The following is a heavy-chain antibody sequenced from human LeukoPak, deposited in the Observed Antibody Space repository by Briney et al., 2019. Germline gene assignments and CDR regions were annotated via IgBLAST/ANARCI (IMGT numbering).Heavy chain of an antibody. Sequence: GGSLRLSCAASGCIFNNYAMTWVRQAPGKGLEWVSGISASGGSTYYADSVKGRFTISRDNSKNTLFLQMNSLRAEDTAVYYCAKGSDTDSYEATDWGQGTLVTVSS. J-gene: IGHJ4*02. CDR3: AKGSDTDSYEATD. V-gene: IGHV3-23*01. CDR2: ISASGGST. CDR1: GCIFNNYA. D-gene: IGHD5-12*01.